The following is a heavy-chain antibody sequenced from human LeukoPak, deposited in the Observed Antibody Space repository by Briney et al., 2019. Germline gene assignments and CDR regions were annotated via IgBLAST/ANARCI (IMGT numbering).Heavy chain of an antibody. CDR1: AYTFTSYG. J-gene: IGHJ4*02. CDR2: ISAYNGNT. V-gene: IGHV1-18*01. CDR3: AREYFRGDVLGTDQSNFDY. D-gene: IGHD3-16*01. Sequence: ASVKVSCKASAYTFTSYGISWVRQAPGQGLEWMGWISAYNGNTNYAQKLQGRVTMTTDTSTSTAYMELRSLRSDDTAVYYCAREYFRGDVLGTDQSNFDYWGQGTLVTVSS.